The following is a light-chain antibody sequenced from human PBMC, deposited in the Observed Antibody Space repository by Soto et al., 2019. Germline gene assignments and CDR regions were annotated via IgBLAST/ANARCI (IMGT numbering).Light chain of an antibody. J-gene: IGKJ2*01. V-gene: IGKV2-28*01. CDR2: LGS. CDR1: QSLLHSNGYNY. Sequence: DIVMTQSPLSLPVTPGEPASISCRSSQSLLHSNGYNYLDWYLQKPGQSPQLLIYLGSNRASGVPDRFSGSGSGTDFTLTISRVEAEDVGVYYCMQVIQAPYTFGQGTKLVIK. CDR3: MQVIQAPYT.